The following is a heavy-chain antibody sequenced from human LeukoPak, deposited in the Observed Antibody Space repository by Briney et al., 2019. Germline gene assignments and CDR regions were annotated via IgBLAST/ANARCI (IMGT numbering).Heavy chain of an antibody. CDR3: AKFDGVQLWLPYYYYYMDV. Sequence: GGSLRLSCAASGFTFSSYAMSWVRQAPGKGLEWVSAISGSGGSTHYADSVKGRFTISRDNSKNTLYLQMNSLRAEDTAVYYCAKFDGVQLWLPYYYYYMDVWGKGTTVTVSS. D-gene: IGHD5-18*01. J-gene: IGHJ6*03. CDR1: GFTFSSYA. CDR2: ISGSGGST. V-gene: IGHV3-23*01.